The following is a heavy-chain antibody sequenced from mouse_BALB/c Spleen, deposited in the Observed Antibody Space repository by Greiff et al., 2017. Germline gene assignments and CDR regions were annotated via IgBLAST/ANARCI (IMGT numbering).Heavy chain of an antibody. CDR1: GFSLTSYD. V-gene: IGHV2-9-2*01. Sequence: QVQLKESGPGLVAPSQSLSITCTVSGFSLTSYDISWIRQPPGKGLEWLGVIWTGGGTNYNSAFMSRLSISKDNSKSQVFLKMNSLQTDDTAIYYCVRTPSNWDAWFAYWGQGTLVTVSA. D-gene: IGHD4-1*01. CDR3: VRTPSNWDAWFAY. J-gene: IGHJ3*01. CDR2: IWTGGGT.